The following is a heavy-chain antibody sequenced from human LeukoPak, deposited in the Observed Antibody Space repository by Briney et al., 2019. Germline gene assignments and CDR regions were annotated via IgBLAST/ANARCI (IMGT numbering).Heavy chain of an antibody. CDR3: ARDRSIQSGSYYHYYYGMDV. Sequence: SETLSLTCTVSGGSISSSSYYWGWIRQPPGKGLEWLAYIYYTGSTNYNPSLKTRLTISVDTSKNQFSLRLNSVTAADTAVYYCARDRSIQSGSYYHYYYGMDVWGQGTTVTVSS. CDR2: IYYTGST. D-gene: IGHD3-10*01. CDR1: GGSISSSSYY. V-gene: IGHV4-61*05. J-gene: IGHJ6*02.